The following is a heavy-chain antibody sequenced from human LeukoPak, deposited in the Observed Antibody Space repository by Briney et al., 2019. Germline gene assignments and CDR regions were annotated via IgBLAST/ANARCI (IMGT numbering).Heavy chain of an antibody. CDR1: RFTFSNYA. CDR2: ISGNGGSI. Sequence: GGSLRLSCAASRFTFSNYAMTWVRQAPGKGLECVSTISGNGGSIYYADSVKGRFTISRDNSKNTLYLQMNSLRADDTAVYYCAKDARWLAPGTFDIWGQGTMVTVS. V-gene: IGHV3-23*01. CDR3: AKDARWLAPGTFDI. J-gene: IGHJ3*02. D-gene: IGHD6-19*01.